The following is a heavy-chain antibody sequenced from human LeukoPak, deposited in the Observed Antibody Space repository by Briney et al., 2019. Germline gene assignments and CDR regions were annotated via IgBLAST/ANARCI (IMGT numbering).Heavy chain of an antibody. V-gene: IGHV1-69*04. CDR3: ARGYCSSTSCFYFDY. D-gene: IGHD2-2*01. CDR1: GYTFTSYG. J-gene: IGHJ4*02. CDR2: IIPILGIA. Sequence: SVKVSCKASGYTFTSYGISWVRQAPGQGLEWMGRIIPILGIANYAQKFQGRVTITADKSTSTAYMELSSLRSEDTAVYYCARGYCSSTSCFYFDYWGQGTLVTVSS.